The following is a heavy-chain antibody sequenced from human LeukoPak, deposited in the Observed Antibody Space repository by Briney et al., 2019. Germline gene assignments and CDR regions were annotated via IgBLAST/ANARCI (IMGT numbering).Heavy chain of an antibody. CDR2: INPNSGGT. CDR1: GYTFTGYY. CDR3: AREVVVPAAMLDY. D-gene: IGHD2-2*01. J-gene: IGHJ4*02. V-gene: IGHV1-2*02. Sequence: ASVKVSCKASGYTFTGYYMHWVRQAPGQGLGWMGWINPNSGGTNYAQKFQGRVTMTRDTSISTAYMELSRLRSDDTAVYCCAREVVVPAAMLDYWGQGTLVTVSS.